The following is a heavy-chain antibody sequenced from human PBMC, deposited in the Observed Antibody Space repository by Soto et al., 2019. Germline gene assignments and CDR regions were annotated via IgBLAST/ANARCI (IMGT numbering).Heavy chain of an antibody. J-gene: IGHJ4*02. CDR3: AKPVYGSGSPDD. V-gene: IGHV3-23*01. CDR2: IAETGSST. Sequence: GGSLRLSCATSGLNFNGYTMSWVRQAPGQGLEWVSGIAETGSSTYYADSVKGRFTISRDNSENTLYLQMNNLRAEDTAIYYWAKPVYGSGSPDDWGKGTLVTVSS. CDR1: GLNFNGYT. D-gene: IGHD3-10*01.